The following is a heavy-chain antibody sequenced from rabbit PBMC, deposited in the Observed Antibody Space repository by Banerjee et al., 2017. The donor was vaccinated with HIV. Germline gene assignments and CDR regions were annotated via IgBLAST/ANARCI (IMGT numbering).Heavy chain of an antibody. CDR1: GFSFSSSYY. Sequence: QSLEESGGGLVQPEGSLTLTCTASGFSFSSSYYMCWVRQAPGKGLEWIACIYTGSSSGTYYASWAKGRFTISKTSSTTVTLQMTSLTAADTATYFCARKGTVSSGYSDAFDPWGPGTLVTVS. D-gene: IGHD1-1*01. J-gene: IGHJ2*01. V-gene: IGHV1S40*01. CDR2: IYTGSSSGT. CDR3: ARKGTVSSGYSDAFDP.